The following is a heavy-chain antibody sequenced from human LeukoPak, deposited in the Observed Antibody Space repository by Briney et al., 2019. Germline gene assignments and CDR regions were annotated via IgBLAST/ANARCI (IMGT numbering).Heavy chain of an antibody. V-gene: IGHV4-59*12. Sequence: SETLSLTCTVSGGSISSYYWSWIRQPPGKGLEWIGYIYYSGCTNYNPSLKSRVTISVDTSKNQFSLKLSSVTAADTAVYYCARERDGSGTQRGLDYWGQGTLVTVSS. CDR1: GGSISSYY. D-gene: IGHD3-10*01. CDR3: ARERDGSGTQRGLDY. J-gene: IGHJ4*02. CDR2: IYYSGCT.